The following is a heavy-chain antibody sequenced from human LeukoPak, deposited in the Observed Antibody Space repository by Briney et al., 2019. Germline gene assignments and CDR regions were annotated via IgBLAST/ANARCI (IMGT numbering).Heavy chain of an antibody. CDR3: ARVDVGATPGGN. Sequence: SVKVSCKASGGTFSSYDISWVRQAPGQGLEWMGGIMPMFGKTNYAQKFQGRVTTTADKATSTAYMELRSLRSDDTAVYYCARVDVGATPGGNWGQGTLVTVSS. CDR2: IMPMFGKT. D-gene: IGHD1-26*01. CDR1: GGTFSSYD. V-gene: IGHV1-69*06. J-gene: IGHJ4*02.